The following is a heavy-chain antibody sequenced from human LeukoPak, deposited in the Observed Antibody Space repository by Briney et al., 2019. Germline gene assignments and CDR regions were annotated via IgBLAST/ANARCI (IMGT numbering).Heavy chain of an antibody. Sequence: LRLSCAASGFTFSNYAMRWVRQAPGKGLEWIGSIYYSGSTYYNPSLKSRVTISVDTSKNQFSLKLSSVTAADTAVYYCARVSGTGNYWGQGTLVTVSS. J-gene: IGHJ4*02. D-gene: IGHD1-1*01. CDR3: ARVSGTGNY. CDR2: IYYSGST. CDR1: GFTFSNYA. V-gene: IGHV4-38-2*01.